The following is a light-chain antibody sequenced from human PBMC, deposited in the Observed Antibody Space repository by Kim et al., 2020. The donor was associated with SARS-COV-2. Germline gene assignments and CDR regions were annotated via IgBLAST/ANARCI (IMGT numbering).Light chain of an antibody. J-gene: IGKJ4*01. CDR1: QSVSSSY. CDR2: GAS. CDR3: QRFGSSLLT. Sequence: EIVLTQSPATLSLSPGERATLSCRASQSVSSSYLACYQQKLGQAPRLLIYGASSRATGIPDSFGGSGSGTDFTLTISRLELEDFAVYYCQRFGSSLLTFVAGTKRGIK. V-gene: IGKV3-20*01.